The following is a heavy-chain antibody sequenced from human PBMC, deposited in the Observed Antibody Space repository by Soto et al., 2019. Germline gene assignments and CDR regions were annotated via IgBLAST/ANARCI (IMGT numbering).Heavy chain of an antibody. CDR1: GGSITNYY. CDR2: IYSSGST. D-gene: IGHD4-17*01. Sequence: SETLSLTCTVSGGSITNYYWSWIRQPPGKGLEWIGYIYSSGSTNYNPSLKSRVTISADTSKNQFSLKLTSVTAADTAVYYCARAMTTVTTIDYWGQGTLVTVSS. CDR3: ARAMTTVTTIDY. V-gene: IGHV4-59*12. J-gene: IGHJ4*02.